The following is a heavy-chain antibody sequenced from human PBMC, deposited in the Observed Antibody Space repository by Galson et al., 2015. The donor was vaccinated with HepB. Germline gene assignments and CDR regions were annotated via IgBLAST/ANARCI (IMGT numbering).Heavy chain of an antibody. D-gene: IGHD2-2*01. CDR2: IYTSGST. Sequence: LSLTCTVSGGSISSGSYYWSWIRQPAGKGLEWIGRIYTSGSTNYNPSLKSRVTISVDTSKNQFSLKLSSVTAADTAVYYCARVPRPYASYYYGMDVWGQGTTVTVSS. CDR3: ARVPRPYASYYYGMDV. CDR1: GGSISSGSYY. V-gene: IGHV4-61*02. J-gene: IGHJ6*02.